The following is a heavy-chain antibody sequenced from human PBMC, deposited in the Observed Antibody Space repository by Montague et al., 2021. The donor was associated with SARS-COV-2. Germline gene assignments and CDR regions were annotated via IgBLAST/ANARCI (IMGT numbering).Heavy chain of an antibody. V-gene: IGHV4-61*02. J-gene: IGHJ4*02. Sequence: TLSLTCTVSGGAINSGDFSWSRIRPPDGKGLEWLGRIYVTGSTRYTPSLESRVTMSIATAKGPFSLKLSSVTAADTGVYYCVRDAYNPLDGNWGQGALVTVSS. CDR3: VRDAYNPLDGN. CDR1: GGAINSGDFS. D-gene: IGHD5-24*01. CDR2: IYVTGST.